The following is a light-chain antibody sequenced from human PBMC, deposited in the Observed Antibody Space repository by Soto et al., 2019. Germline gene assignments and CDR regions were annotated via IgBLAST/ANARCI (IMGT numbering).Light chain of an antibody. CDR2: DAS. V-gene: IGKV1-33*01. CDR1: QDITSY. Sequence: DVQMPQSPSSLSASVGDRVTITCQASQDITSYLNWYQHKPGKAPKLLIYDASILEAGVPPWFSGSGYATDFTFTISSLQPEDVATYYCQYCGYLPIFGPGTTVDFK. CDR3: QYCGYLPI. J-gene: IGKJ3*01.